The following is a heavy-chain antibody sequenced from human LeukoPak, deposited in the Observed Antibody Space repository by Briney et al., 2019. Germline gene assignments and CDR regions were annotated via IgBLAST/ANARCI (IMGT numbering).Heavy chain of an antibody. Sequence: GSLRLSCAASGFTVSSNYMSWVRQAPGKGLEWVSVIYSGGSTYYADSVKGRFTISRDNSKNTLYLQMNSLRAEDTAVYYCAREGVDILTGYYPHWGQGTLVTVSS. CDR2: IYSGGST. J-gene: IGHJ4*02. V-gene: IGHV3-66*02. CDR1: GFTVSSNY. D-gene: IGHD3-9*01. CDR3: AREGVDILTGYYPH.